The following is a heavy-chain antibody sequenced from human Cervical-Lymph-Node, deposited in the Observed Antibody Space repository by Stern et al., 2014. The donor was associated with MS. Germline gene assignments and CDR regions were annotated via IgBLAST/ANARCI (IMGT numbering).Heavy chain of an antibody. CDR3: ATSSSGRLHRH. D-gene: IGHD1-26*01. V-gene: IGHV1-69-2*01. J-gene: IGHJ4*02. Sequence: VQLVQSGADVKKPGATVKISCKFSGDAFIDYFIHWVQQAPGKGLEWMGRVDPEDGETVFVERFQGRVTMTADTSTDTAYMELSSLRPEDTAVYYCATSSSGRLHRHRGQGTLVTVSS. CDR1: GDAFIDYF. CDR2: VDPEDGET.